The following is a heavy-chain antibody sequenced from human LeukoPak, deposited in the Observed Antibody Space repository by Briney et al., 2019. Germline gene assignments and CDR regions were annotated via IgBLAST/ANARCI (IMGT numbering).Heavy chain of an antibody. D-gene: IGHD1-14*01. CDR1: LDSTNSNFW. CDR2: IHRRRSP. Sequence: PSDTLSLTCSVSLDSTNSNFWSWVRQPPGKSVEWCGEIHRRRSPNYNPSLQSRVTISIDRSRNQIGLELSSGTAADTAVYYCAREILGGFNPGAYWGQGTLVTVSS. CDR3: AREILGGFNPGAY. V-gene: IGHV4-4*02. J-gene: IGHJ4*02.